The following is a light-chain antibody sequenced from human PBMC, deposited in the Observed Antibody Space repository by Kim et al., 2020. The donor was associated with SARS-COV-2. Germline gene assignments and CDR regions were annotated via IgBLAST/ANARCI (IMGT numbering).Light chain of an antibody. CDR2: DAS. CDR1: QSVSGW. J-gene: IGKJ1*01. CDR3: QQYNSHSWT. V-gene: IGKV1-5*01. Sequence: ASVGDRVTVTCRASQSVSGWLAWYQQKPGKAPKLLIYDASTLQSGGPSRFSGSGSGTEFTLTISSLQHDDFATYYCQQYNSHSWTFGQGTKVDIK.